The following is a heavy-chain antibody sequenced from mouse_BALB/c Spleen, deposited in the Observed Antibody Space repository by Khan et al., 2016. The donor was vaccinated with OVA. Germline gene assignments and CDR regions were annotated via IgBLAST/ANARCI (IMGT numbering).Heavy chain of an antibody. J-gene: IGHJ3*01. D-gene: IGHD1-2*01. V-gene: IGHV1-77*01. Sequence: QVQLQQSGAELARPGASVKLSCKASGYTFTDYYINWVKQRTGQGLEWIGEISPGSGDTYYNERFKGKATLTAEKSASTAYMQLISLTSEASAVYFCARRNYFGYTFAYWGQGTLVTVSA. CDR1: GYTFTDYY. CDR3: ARRNYFGYTFAY. CDR2: ISPGSGDT.